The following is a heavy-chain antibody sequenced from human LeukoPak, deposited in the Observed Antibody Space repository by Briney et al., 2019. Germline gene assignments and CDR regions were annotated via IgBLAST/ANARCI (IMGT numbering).Heavy chain of an antibody. Sequence: GGSLRLSCAASGFTFSSYAMSWVRQAPGKGLEWVSAISGSGGSTYYADSVKGRFTISRDNSKSTLYLQMNSLRAEDTAVYYCAKGYGSGSYYPFINWFDPWGQGTLVTVSS. CDR1: GFTFSSYA. V-gene: IGHV3-23*01. D-gene: IGHD3-10*01. J-gene: IGHJ5*02. CDR3: AKGYGSGSYYPFINWFDP. CDR2: ISGSGGST.